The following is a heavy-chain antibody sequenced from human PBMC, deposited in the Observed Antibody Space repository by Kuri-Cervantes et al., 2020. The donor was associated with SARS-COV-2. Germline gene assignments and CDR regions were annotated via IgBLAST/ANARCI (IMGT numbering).Heavy chain of an antibody. J-gene: IGHJ6*03. Sequence: GGSLRLSCAASGFTFSSYGMHWVRQAPGKGLERVAVIWYDGSNKYYADSVKGRFTISRDNSKNTLYLQMNSLRAEDTAVYYCAKDPSGSRNYYYYYMDVWGKGTTVTVSS. CDR3: AKDPSGSRNYYYYYMDV. CDR1: GFTFSSYG. CDR2: IWYDGSNK. V-gene: IGHV3-33*06. D-gene: IGHD1-1*01.